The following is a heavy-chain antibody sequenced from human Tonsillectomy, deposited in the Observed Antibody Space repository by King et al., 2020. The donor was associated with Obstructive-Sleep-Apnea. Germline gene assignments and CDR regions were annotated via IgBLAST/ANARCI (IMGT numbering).Heavy chain of an antibody. Sequence: QLVQSGGGVVQPGRSLRLSCAASGFTFSSFGMHWVRQAPGKGLEWVAVFSYDGSNKYYADSVKGRFTIYRDNSKNTLYLQMNSLRAEDAAVYYCAKDLFVDSSSWYGGAFDIWGQGTMVTVSS. CDR2: FSYDGSNK. CDR3: AKDLFVDSSSWYGGAFDI. D-gene: IGHD6-13*01. J-gene: IGHJ3*02. CDR1: GFTFSSFG. V-gene: IGHV3-30*18.